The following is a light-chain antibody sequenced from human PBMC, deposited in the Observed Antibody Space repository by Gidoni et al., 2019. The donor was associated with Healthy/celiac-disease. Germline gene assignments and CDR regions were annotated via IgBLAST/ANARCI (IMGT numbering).Light chain of an antibody. CDR3: QQSYSTLVCT. CDR2: AAS. CDR1: QSISSY. Sequence: DIQMTQSPSSLSASVGDRVTITCRASQSISSYLNWYQQKPGKAPKLLIYAASSLQSGVPSRFSGSGSGTDFTLTISSLQPEDFATYYCQQSYSTLVCTFGQGTKVEIK. V-gene: IGKV1-39*01. J-gene: IGKJ1*01.